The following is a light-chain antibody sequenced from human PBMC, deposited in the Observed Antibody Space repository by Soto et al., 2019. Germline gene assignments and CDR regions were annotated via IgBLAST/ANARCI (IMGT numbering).Light chain of an antibody. J-gene: IGLJ1*01. CDR3: CSYTRTSNHYY. CDR2: EVR. Sequence: QSALTQSASVSGSPGESITISCTGTSSDIGGYDYVSWYQHRPGKAPKLMIYEVRYRPSGVSNRFSGSKSGNTASLTISGLQAEDEAVYYCCSYTRTSNHYYFGSGTQVTVL. V-gene: IGLV2-14*01. CDR1: SSDIGGYDY.